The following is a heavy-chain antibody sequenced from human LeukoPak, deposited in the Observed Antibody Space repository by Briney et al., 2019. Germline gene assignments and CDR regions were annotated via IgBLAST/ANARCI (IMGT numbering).Heavy chain of an antibody. V-gene: IGHV3-21*01. CDR3: ARARPATMVRGVIDY. CDR2: ISSSSSYI. J-gene: IGHJ4*02. CDR1: GFTFSSYS. Sequence: GGSLRLSCAASGFTFSSYSMNWVRQAPGKGLEWVSSISSSSSYIYYADSVKGRFTISRDNAKNSLYLQMNSLRAEDTAVYYCARARPATMVRGVIDYWGQGTLVTVSS. D-gene: IGHD3-10*01.